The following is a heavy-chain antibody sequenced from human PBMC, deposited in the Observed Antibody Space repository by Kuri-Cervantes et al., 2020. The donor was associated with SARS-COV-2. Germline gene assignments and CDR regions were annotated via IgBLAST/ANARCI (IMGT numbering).Heavy chain of an antibody. V-gene: IGHV3-30-3*01. D-gene: IGHD1-1*01. J-gene: IGHJ3*02. CDR2: ISYDGSNK. Sequence: GGSLRLSCAASGFTVSSYAMHWVRQAPGKGLEWVAVISYDGSNKYYADSVKGRFTISRDNSKNTLYLQMNSLRAEDTAVYYCAREETGDAFDIWGQGTMVTVSS. CDR1: GFTVSSYA. CDR3: AREETGDAFDI.